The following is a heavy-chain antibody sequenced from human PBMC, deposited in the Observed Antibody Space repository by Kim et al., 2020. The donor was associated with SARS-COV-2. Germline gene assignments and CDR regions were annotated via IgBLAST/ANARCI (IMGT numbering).Heavy chain of an antibody. CDR2: INHSGST. V-gene: IGHV4-34*01. D-gene: IGHD3-9*01. CDR3: ARLSDILTGYYQVIAVAGPFDY. Sequence: SQTLSLTCAVYGGSFSGYYWSWIRQPPGKGLEWIGEINHSGSTNYNPSLKSRVTISVDTSKNQFSLKLSSVTAADTAVYYCARLSDILTGYYQVIAVAGPFDYWGQGTLVTVSS. J-gene: IGHJ4*02. CDR1: GGSFSGYY.